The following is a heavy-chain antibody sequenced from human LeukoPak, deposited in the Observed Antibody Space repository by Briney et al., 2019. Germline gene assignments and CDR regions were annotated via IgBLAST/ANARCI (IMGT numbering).Heavy chain of an antibody. V-gene: IGHV3-30*02. CDR2: IRYDGSDK. D-gene: IGHD3-10*01. J-gene: IGHJ4*02. Sequence: GGSLRLSCAASGFTFSSYGMHWVRQAPGKGLEWVALIRYDGSDKYYADSVKGRFTISRDNSKNTLYLQMNSLRTEDTAVYYCAKSAYGSGSYYFDYWGQGTLVTVSS. CDR3: AKSAYGSGSYYFDY. CDR1: GFTFSSYG.